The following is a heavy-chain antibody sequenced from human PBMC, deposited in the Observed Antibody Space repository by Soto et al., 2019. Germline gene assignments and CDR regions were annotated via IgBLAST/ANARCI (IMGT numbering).Heavy chain of an antibody. CDR3: ARVLASDIVVVPAAPDFDY. V-gene: IGHV1-3*01. Sequence: ASVKVSCKTSGYTFNKYPIHWVRQAPGQGLEWMGWINPANGDTGYSQKFQDRVTISRDTSASTAYMELSSLRSDDTAMYYCARVLASDIVVVPAAPDFDYWGQGTLVTVSS. D-gene: IGHD2-2*01. J-gene: IGHJ4*02. CDR2: INPANGDT. CDR1: GYTFNKYP.